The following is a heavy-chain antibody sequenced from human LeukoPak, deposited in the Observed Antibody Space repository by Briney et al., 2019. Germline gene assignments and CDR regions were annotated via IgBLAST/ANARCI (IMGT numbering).Heavy chain of an antibody. CDR1: GGSISSSNW. Sequence: PSETLSLTCAVSGGSISSSNWWSWVRQPPGKGLEWIGEIYHSGSTNYNPSLNSRVTISVDKSKNQFSLKLSSVTAAGTAVYYCARLITMVRGLEDWFDPWGQGSLVTVSS. CDR3: ARLITMVRGLEDWFDP. V-gene: IGHV4-4*02. D-gene: IGHD3-10*01. J-gene: IGHJ5*02. CDR2: IYHSGST.